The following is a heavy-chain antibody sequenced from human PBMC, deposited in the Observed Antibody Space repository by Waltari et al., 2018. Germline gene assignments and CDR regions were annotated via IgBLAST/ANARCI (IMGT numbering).Heavy chain of an antibody. CDR1: GYTFTSYG. V-gene: IGHV1-18*01. Sequence: QVHLVQSGADVKKPGASVKVSCKASGYTFTSYGISWVRQAPGQGLEWMGWVSAYSGNTNFAQSVQGRFTMTTDTSTNTAYMELRSLRSDDTAVYYCARDSVDIAVAGRSPSWDYWGQGTLVTVSS. D-gene: IGHD6-19*01. CDR2: VSAYSGNT. J-gene: IGHJ4*02. CDR3: ARDSVDIAVAGRSPSWDY.